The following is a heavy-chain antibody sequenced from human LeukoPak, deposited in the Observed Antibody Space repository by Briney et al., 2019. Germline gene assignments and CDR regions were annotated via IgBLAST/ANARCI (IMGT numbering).Heavy chain of an antibody. CDR3: ARNREVGATFEYYFDY. Sequence: PGRSLRLSCAASGFTFSRYGMHWVRQASGKGLEWVAVIWSDGNNKYYADSVKGRFTISRDNSKNTLFLQMNSLRAEDTAVYYCARNREVGATFEYYFDYWGQGTLVTVSS. J-gene: IGHJ4*02. CDR1: GFTFSRYG. V-gene: IGHV3-33*01. CDR2: IWSDGNNK. D-gene: IGHD1-26*01.